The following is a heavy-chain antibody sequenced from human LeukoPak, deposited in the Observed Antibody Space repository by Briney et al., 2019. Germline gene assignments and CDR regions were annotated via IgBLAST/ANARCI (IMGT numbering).Heavy chain of an antibody. CDR2: IKQDGSEK. D-gene: IGHD3-22*01. J-gene: IGHJ4*02. CDR3: ARDQGYSYGPYYYDSSGYYLDY. CDR1: GFTFSSYW. Sequence: GGSLRLSCAASGFTFSSYWMSWVRQAPGKGLEWVANIKQDGSEKYYVDSVKGRFTISRDNAKNSLYLQMNSLRAEDTAVYYCARDQGYSYGPYYYDSSGYYLDYWGQGTLVTVSS. V-gene: IGHV3-7*01.